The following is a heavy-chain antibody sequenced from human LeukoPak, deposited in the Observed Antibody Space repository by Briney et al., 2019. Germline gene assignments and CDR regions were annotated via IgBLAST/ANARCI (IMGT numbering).Heavy chain of an antibody. Sequence: PGGSLRLSCAASGFTFDDYGMSWVRQAPGKGLEWVSGINWNGGSTGYADSVKGRFTISRDNAKNSLYLQMNSLRAEDTALYYCARDLQWLVRAKYYFDYWGQGTLVTVSS. J-gene: IGHJ4*02. D-gene: IGHD6-19*01. CDR1: GFTFDDYG. V-gene: IGHV3-20*04. CDR3: ARDLQWLVRAKYYFDY. CDR2: INWNGGST.